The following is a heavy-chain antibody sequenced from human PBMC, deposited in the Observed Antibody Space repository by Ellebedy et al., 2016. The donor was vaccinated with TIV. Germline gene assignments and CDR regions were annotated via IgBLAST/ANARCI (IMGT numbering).Heavy chain of an antibody. CDR1: GGSLSGYY. CDR3: ARGLFDHRMAFDI. D-gene: IGHD2-21*01. J-gene: IGHJ3*02. CDR2: IIQSGTM. Sequence: SETLSLTCAVYGGSLSGYYWSWIRQPPGKGLEWIGEIIQSGTMNYSPSLKSRVTISVDKSKNQFSLRLSSVTAADTAVYFCARGLFDHRMAFDIWGQGTTVTVSS. V-gene: IGHV4-34*01.